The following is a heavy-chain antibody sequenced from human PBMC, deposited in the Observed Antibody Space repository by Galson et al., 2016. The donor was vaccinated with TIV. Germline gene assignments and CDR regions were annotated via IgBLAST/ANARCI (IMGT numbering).Heavy chain of an antibody. D-gene: IGHD3-16*01. CDR2: IYSGGST. CDR1: GFTVSSNY. V-gene: IGHV3-53*01. J-gene: IGHJ3*02. CDR3: ARDGARVGAHDAFDI. Sequence: SLRLSCAASGFTVSSNYMTWVRQAPGKGLESVSVIYSGGSTYYIDSVKGRFTISRDNANNSLYLQMNSLRAEDTAVYYCARDGARVGAHDAFDIWGQGTMVTVSS.